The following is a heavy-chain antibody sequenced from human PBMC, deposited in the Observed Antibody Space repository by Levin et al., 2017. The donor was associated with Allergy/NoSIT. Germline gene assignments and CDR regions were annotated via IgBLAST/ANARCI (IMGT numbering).Heavy chain of an antibody. CDR2: IYPGDSDT. J-gene: IGHJ3*02. CDR3: AKLRREALRFDAFDI. V-gene: IGHV5-51*01. Sequence: GESLKISCKGSGYSFNTHWIAWVRQMPGKGLEWMGIIYPGDSDTRYSPSFQGRATMSVDKSISTAYLQWRSLRASDTAISYCAKLRREALRFDAFDIWGQGTMVTVSS. CDR1: GYSFNTHW. D-gene: IGHD3-16*01.